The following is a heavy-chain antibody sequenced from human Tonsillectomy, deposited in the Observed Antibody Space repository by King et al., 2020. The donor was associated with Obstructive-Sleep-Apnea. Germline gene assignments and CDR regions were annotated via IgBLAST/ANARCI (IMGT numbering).Heavy chain of an antibody. Sequence: QLQESGPGLVKPSETLSLTCTVSGGSISSYYWSWIRQPPGKGLEWIGYIYYSGSTNYNPSLKSRVTISVDTSKNQFSLKLSSVTAADTAVYYCATDYGGNGDWYFDLWGRGTLVTVSS. D-gene: IGHD4-23*01. CDR1: GGSISSYY. J-gene: IGHJ2*01. CDR2: IYYSGST. V-gene: IGHV4-59*08. CDR3: ATDYGGNGDWYFDL.